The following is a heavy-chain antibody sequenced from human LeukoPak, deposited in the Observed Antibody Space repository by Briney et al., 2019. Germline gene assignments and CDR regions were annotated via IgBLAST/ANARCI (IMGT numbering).Heavy chain of an antibody. CDR2: TYSGGST. V-gene: IGHV3-66*01. Sequence: GGSLRLSCAASGFTVSSNYMSWVRQAPGKGLEWVSLTYSGGSTYYADSVKGRFTISRDNSKATLYLQMNSLRAEDTAVYYCARSITGRASFDYWGQGTLVTVSS. D-gene: IGHD1-14*01. CDR1: GFTVSSNY. CDR3: ARSITGRASFDY. J-gene: IGHJ4*02.